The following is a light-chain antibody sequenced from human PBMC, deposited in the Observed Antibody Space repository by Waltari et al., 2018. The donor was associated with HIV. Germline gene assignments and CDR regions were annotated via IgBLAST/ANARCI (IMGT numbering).Light chain of an antibody. Sequence: QSALTQPASVSGSPGQSITISCTGPSSNVGSDDLVSWYQQHPGEAPKLIIYEVTKRPSGVSNRFSGSKSSNTASLTISGLQAEDEADYYCCSCPRSGIRYVFGTGTKVTVL. J-gene: IGLJ1*01. CDR1: SSNVGSDDL. V-gene: IGLV2-23*02. CDR3: CSCPRSGIRYV. CDR2: EVT.